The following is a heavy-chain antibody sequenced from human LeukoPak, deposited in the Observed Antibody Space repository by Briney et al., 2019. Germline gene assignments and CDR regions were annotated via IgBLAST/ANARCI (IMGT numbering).Heavy chain of an antibody. D-gene: IGHD6-19*01. CDR2: ISSGGTYI. CDR1: GFTFSNYW. J-gene: IGHJ4*02. V-gene: IGHV3-21*04. Sequence: GGSLRLSCVASGFTFSNYWMTWFRQTPGKGLEWVSSISSGGTYIHYADSVKGRFTISRDNSKNTLYLQMNSLRAEDTAVYYCAKDDGSGWYGGEFDYWGQGTLVTVSS. CDR3: AKDDGSGWYGGEFDY.